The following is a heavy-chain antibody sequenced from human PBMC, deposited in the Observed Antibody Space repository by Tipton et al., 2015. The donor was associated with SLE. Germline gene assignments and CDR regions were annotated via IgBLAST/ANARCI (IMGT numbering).Heavy chain of an antibody. CDR2: IYYSGST. Sequence: TLSLTCTVSGGSISSGGYYWSWIRQHPGKGLEWIGYIYYSGSTYYNPSLKSRVTISVDTSKNQFSLKLSSVTAADTAVYYCASSELSGVAATFDYWGQGTLVTVSS. V-gene: IGHV4-31*03. J-gene: IGHJ4*02. CDR3: ASSELSGVAATFDY. CDR1: GGSISSGGYY. D-gene: IGHD2-15*01.